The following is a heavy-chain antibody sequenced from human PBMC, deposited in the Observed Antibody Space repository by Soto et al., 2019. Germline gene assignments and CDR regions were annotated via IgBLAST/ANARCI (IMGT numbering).Heavy chain of an antibody. J-gene: IGHJ6*02. CDR2: ISWNSGSI. Sequence: EVQLVESGGGLVQPGRSLRLSCAASGFTFDDYAMHWVRHAPGKGLEWVSGISWNSGSIGYADSVKGRFTISRDNAKNSLYLQMNSLRAEDTALYYCAKYTAAGTMGGSMDVWGQGTTVTVSS. V-gene: IGHV3-9*01. CDR3: AKYTAAGTMGGSMDV. D-gene: IGHD6-13*01. CDR1: GFTFDDYA.